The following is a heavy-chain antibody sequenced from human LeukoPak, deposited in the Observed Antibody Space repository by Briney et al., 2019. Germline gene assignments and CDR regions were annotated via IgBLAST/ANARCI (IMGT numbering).Heavy chain of an antibody. CDR3: AREGYSSSHFDY. CDR2: IYYSGST. CDR1: GGSISSYY. D-gene: IGHD6-6*01. Sequence: PSETLSLTCTVSGGSISSYYWSWIRQPPGKGLEWIGYIYYSGSTNYNPSLKSRVTISVDTSKNQFSLKLSSVTAADTAAYYCAREGYSSSHFDYWGQGTLVTVSS. V-gene: IGHV4-59*01. J-gene: IGHJ4*02.